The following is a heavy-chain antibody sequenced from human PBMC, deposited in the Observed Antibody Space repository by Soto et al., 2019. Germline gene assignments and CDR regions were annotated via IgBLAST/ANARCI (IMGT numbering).Heavy chain of an antibody. Sequence: SSVKVSCKASGYSFTNNDVTWVRQATGQGLEWMGWMNPGSGDTGYAQKFQGRVTMTRDISIATAYMELSSLRSDDTAIYYCARMATFGSLNWFDPWGQGTLVTVSS. V-gene: IGHV1-8*01. J-gene: IGHJ5*02. CDR3: ARMATFGSLNWFDP. D-gene: IGHD3-16*01. CDR1: GYSFTNND. CDR2: MNPGSGDT.